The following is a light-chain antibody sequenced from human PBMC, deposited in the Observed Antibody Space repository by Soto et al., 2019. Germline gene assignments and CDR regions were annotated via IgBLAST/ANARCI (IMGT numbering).Light chain of an antibody. J-gene: IGLJ2*01. CDR2: EVT. CDR3: SSYTTSTSFIL. V-gene: IGLV2-14*01. Sequence: QSALTQPASVSGSPGQSITISCTGTTNDVGGYNYVSWYQQHPGKAPKLLIFEVTSRPSGVSHRFSGSKSGNTASLTISALQAEDEADYYCSSYTTSTSFILFGGGTKLTVL. CDR1: TNDVGGYNY.